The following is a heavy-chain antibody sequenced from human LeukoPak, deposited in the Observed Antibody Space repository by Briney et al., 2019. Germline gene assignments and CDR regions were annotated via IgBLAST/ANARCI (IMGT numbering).Heavy chain of an antibody. Sequence: SETLSLTCTVSGGSISSYYWSWIRQPPGKGLEWIGYIYTSGSTNYNPSLKSRVTISVDTSKNQFSLKLSSVTAADTAVYYCARRPGYYYYYMDVWGKGTTVTVS. CDR2: IYTSGST. J-gene: IGHJ6*03. CDR3: ARRPGYYYYYMDV. V-gene: IGHV4-4*09. CDR1: GGSISSYY.